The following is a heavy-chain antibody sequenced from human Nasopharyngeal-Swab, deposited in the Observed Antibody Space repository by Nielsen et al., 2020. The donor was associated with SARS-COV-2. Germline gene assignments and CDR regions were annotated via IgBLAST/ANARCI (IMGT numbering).Heavy chain of an antibody. CDR3: ARKDVFAYGVDAFDI. Sequence: GGSLRLSCAASGFTFSSYAMTWVREATGKGLEGVSVVTGSGYGTDYADSVKGRFTISRDNAKNTLYLQMNSLRAEDTAVYYCARKDVFAYGVDAFDIWRQGTMVTDSS. D-gene: IGHD3-10*01. CDR1: GFTFSSYA. V-gene: IGHV3-23*01. CDR2: VTGSGYGT. J-gene: IGHJ3*02.